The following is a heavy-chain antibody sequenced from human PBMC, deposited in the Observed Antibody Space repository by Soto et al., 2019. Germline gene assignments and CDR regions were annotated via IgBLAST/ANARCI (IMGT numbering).Heavy chain of an antibody. V-gene: IGHV4-4*07. CDR2: IYTSGST. CDR3: ARDPDSGDYDYSNYWPHNWFDP. CDR1: GGSISSYY. Sequence: QVQLQESGPGLVKPSETLSRTCTVSGGSISSYYWSWIRQPAGKGLEWIGRIYTSGSTNYNPSLKSRVTMSVATSKHQFSLKLISVTAADTTVYYCARDPDSGDYDYSNYWPHNWFDPWCQGTLVTVSS. D-gene: IGHD4-4*01. J-gene: IGHJ5*02.